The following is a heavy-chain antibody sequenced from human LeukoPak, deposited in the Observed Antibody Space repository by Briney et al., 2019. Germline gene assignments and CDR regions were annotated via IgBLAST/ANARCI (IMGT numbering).Heavy chain of an antibody. CDR1: GFTFSDYY. V-gene: IGHV3-11*04. Sequence: GGSLRLSCAASGFTFSDYYMSWIRQAPGKGPEWVSYISSSGTTIYYANSVKGRFTISRDNTKNSLYLQMNSLRAEDTAVYYCARGRDRIWGSWYLFKADYFDYWGQGTLVTVSS. CDR3: ARGRDRIWGSWYLFKADYFDY. J-gene: IGHJ4*02. D-gene: IGHD6-13*01. CDR2: ISSSGTTI.